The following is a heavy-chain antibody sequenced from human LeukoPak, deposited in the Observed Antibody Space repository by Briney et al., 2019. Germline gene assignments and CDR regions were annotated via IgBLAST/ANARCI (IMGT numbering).Heavy chain of an antibody. D-gene: IGHD4-23*01. J-gene: IGHJ5*02. Sequence: GGSLRLSCAASGFTFSSYSMNWVRQAPGKGLEWVSYISSGSITIYNADSVKGRFTISRDNGKNSVYLQVNSLRVEDTALYFCARDLEDGGISPWGRGTQVTVSS. CDR2: ISSGSITI. CDR1: GFTFSSYS. CDR3: ARDLEDGGISP. V-gene: IGHV3-48*01.